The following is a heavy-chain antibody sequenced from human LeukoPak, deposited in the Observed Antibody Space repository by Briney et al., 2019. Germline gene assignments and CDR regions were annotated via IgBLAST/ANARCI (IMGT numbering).Heavy chain of an antibody. J-gene: IGHJ4*02. V-gene: IGHV5-51*01. Sequence: GESLKISCKGSGYSFTSYWIGWVRQMPGKGLEWMGIIYPGDSDTRYSPSFQGQVTISADKSISPAYLQWSSLKASDTAMYYCALSYYYDSSGYYTFDYWGQGTLVTVSS. CDR2: IYPGDSDT. CDR1: GYSFTSYW. D-gene: IGHD3-22*01. CDR3: ALSYYYDSSGYYTFDY.